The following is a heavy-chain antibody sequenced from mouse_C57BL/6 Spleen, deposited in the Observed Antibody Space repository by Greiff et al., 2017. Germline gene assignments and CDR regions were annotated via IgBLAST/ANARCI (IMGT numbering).Heavy chain of an antibody. V-gene: IGHV1-69*01. CDR1: GYTFTSYW. D-gene: IGHD1-1*01. CDR2: IDPSDSYT. CDR3: ARSYYYGSREDCAMDY. Sequence: QVQLQQPGAELVMPGASVKLSCKASGYTFTSYWMHWVKQRPGQGLEWIGEIDPSDSYTNYNQKFKGKSTFTVDKSSSTAYMQLSSLTSEDSAVYYCARSYYYGSREDCAMDYWGQGTSVTVSS. J-gene: IGHJ4*01.